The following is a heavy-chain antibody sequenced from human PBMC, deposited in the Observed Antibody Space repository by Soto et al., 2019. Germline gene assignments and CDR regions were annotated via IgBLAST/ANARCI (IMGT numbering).Heavy chain of an antibody. CDR3: SRGILV. J-gene: IGHJ4*02. V-gene: IGHV4-31*03. CDR1: GGSINSGGYC. Sequence: QVQLQESGPGLVKPSQTLSLTCTVSGGSINSGGYCWSWIRQHPGQGLDWIGCISYGGSTSYNPSLKSRVTISGDTSKNQFSLKLTSVTAADTAVYYCSRGILVWGQGALITVSS. CDR2: ISYGGST. D-gene: IGHD5-18*01.